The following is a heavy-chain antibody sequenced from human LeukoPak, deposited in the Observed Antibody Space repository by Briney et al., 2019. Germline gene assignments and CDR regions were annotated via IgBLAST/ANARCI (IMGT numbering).Heavy chain of an antibody. CDR1: GFTFSIYG. J-gene: IGHJ4*02. V-gene: IGHV3-23*01. Sequence: GGSLRLSCAASGFTFSIYGMSWVRQPPGKGLEWVSAISGSDGSTYYADSVKGRFTISRDNSKNTLYLQMNSLRAEDTAVYYCARVLLWFGEGMHWSSQHFDYWGQGTPVTVSS. CDR2: ISGSDGST. D-gene: IGHD3-10*01. CDR3: ARVLLWFGEGMHWSSQHFDY.